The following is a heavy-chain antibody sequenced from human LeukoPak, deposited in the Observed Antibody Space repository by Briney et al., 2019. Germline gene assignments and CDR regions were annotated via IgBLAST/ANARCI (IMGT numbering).Heavy chain of an antibody. CDR3: ARQLGYCSSTSCYADKVDY. CDR2: IYYSGST. D-gene: IGHD2-2*01. J-gene: IGHJ4*02. V-gene: IGHV4-39*01. Sequence: SETLSLTCTVSGGSISSSSYYWGWIREPPGEGLEWIGSIYYSGSTYYNPSLKSRVTISVDTSKNQFSLKLSSVTAADTAVYYCARQLGYCSSTSCYADKVDYWGQGTLVTVSS. CDR1: GGSISSSSYY.